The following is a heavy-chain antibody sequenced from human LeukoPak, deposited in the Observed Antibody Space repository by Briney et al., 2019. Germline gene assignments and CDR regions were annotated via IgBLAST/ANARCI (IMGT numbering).Heavy chain of an antibody. CDR3: ANSPITSGGFDY. D-gene: IGHD1-14*01. CDR1: GFTFSRYR. V-gene: IGHV3-7*02. J-gene: IGHJ4*02. Sequence: GGSLRLSCGASGFTFSRYRMSWVRQAPGKGLEYVATIKQDGSVTYYMDSVKGRFIISRDNAKNSLYLQMNSLTAEDTAVYYCANSPITSGGFDYWGQGTLVTVSS. CDR2: IKQDGSVT.